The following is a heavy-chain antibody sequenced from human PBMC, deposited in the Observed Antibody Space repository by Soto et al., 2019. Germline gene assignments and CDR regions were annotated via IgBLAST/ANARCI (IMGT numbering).Heavy chain of an antibody. V-gene: IGHV4-34*01. D-gene: IGHD3-3*01. CDR3: ARGFYDFWSGYYHAFDI. CDR1: GGSFSGYY. CDR2: INHSGST. J-gene: IGHJ3*02. Sequence: QVQLQQWGAGLLKPSETLSLTCAVYGGSFSGYYWSWIRQPPGKGLEWTGEINHSGSTNYNPSLKSRVTISVDTSKNQFSLKLSSVTAADTAVYYCARGFYDFWSGYYHAFDIWGQGTMVTVSS.